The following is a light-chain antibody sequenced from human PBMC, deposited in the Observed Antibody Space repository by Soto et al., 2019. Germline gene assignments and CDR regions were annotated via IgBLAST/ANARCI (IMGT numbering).Light chain of an antibody. CDR2: GAS. Sequence: EIVMTQSPATLSVSPGERATLSCRASQSVSSNLVWYQQKTGQDPRMLIYGASTSATGIPARISGSGSGTEFTLTISSLQPEDFAVYYCQQDNNCPQTVGEGPKVEIK. V-gene: IGKV3-15*01. CDR1: QSVSSN. J-gene: IGKJ1*01. CDR3: QQDNNCPQT.